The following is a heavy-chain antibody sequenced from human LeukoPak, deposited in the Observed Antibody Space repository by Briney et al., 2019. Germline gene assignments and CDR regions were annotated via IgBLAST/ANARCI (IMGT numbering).Heavy chain of an antibody. V-gene: IGHV3-23*01. D-gene: IGHD3-10*01. CDR3: AKVLSKIYIYGPFDY. CDR2: FSAGGNRT. J-gene: IGHJ4*02. Sequence: GGSLRLSCAASGFTFRDFAMTWVRQAPGKGPEWVSAFSAGGNRTYYADSVKGRFIITRDNSKNTLYLQMNSLRAEDTAIYYCAKVLSKIYIYGPFDYWGQGSLVTVSS. CDR1: GFTFRDFA.